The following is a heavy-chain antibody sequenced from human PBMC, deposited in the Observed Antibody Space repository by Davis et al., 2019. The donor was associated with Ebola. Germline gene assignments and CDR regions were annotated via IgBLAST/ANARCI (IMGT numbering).Heavy chain of an antibody. V-gene: IGHV3-23*01. Sequence: GESLKISCAASGFTFSNYDMSWVRHVPGKGLEWVSTFSASAGHTHYSDSVRGRFTISIDNSKTTLYLQMKRLSAEDTATYYCARYCHYTDCSYFDCWGQGTMVAVSP. D-gene: IGHD2-15*01. CDR2: FSASAGHT. J-gene: IGHJ4*02. CDR1: GFTFSNYD. CDR3: ARYCHYTDCSYFDC.